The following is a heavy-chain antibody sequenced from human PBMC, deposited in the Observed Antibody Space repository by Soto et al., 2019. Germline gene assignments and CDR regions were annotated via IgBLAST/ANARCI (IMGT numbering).Heavy chain of an antibody. D-gene: IGHD2-2*01. CDR2: IKSKTDGGTT. Sequence: GGSLRLSCAASGFTFSNAWMNWVRQAPGKGLEWVGRIKSKTDGGTTDYAAPVKGRFTISRDDSKNTLYLQMNSLKTEDTAVYYCTTALRYCSSTSCYEFDYWGQGTLVTVSS. CDR1: GFTFSNAW. CDR3: TTALRYCSSTSCYEFDY. J-gene: IGHJ4*02. V-gene: IGHV3-15*07.